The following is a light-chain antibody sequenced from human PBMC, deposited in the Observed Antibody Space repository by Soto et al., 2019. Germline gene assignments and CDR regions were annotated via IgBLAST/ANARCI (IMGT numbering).Light chain of an antibody. V-gene: IGKV1-27*01. J-gene: IGKJ1*01. CDR2: AAS. Sequence: DIQMTQSPSSLSASVGDRVTITCRASQGISNYLAWYQQKPGKVPKLLIYAASTLQSGVPSRFSGSGSGTDSTLTISSLQPEDVATYYCQKYNSALWTFGQGTKVEIK. CDR3: QKYNSALWT. CDR1: QGISNY.